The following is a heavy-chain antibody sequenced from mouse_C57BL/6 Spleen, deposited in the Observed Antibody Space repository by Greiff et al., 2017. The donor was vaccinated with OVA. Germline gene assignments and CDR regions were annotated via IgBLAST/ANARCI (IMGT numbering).Heavy chain of an antibody. V-gene: IGHV1-81*01. Sequence: QVQLQQSGAELARPGASVKLSCKASGYTFTSYGISWVKQRTGQGLEWIGEIYPRSGNTYYDEKFKGKATLTADKSSSTAYMELRSLTSEDSAVYFCARDYGNYYFDYWGQGTTLTVSS. CDR1: GYTFTSYG. CDR3: ARDYGNYYFDY. J-gene: IGHJ2*01. CDR2: IYPRSGNT. D-gene: IGHD2-1*01.